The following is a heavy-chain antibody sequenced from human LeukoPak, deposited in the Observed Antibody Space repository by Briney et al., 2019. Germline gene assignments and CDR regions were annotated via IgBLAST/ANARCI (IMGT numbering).Heavy chain of an antibody. CDR3: ARPRSSWYSDSFDI. CDR2: MNPDSGAT. V-gene: IGHV1-8*01. CDR1: GYTFTMYD. D-gene: IGHD6-19*01. J-gene: IGHJ3*02. Sequence: ASVTVSCKASGYTFTMYDVNWVRQATGQGLEYMGWMNPDSGATGYTQKFLDRVTMTRNTSINTAYMELRGLRSEDTAIYYCARPRSSWYSDSFDIWGQGTVVTVSS.